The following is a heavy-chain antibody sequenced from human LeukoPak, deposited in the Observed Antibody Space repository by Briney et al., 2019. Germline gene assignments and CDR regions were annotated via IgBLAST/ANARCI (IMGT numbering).Heavy chain of an antibody. J-gene: IGHJ4*02. CDR3: ARDKRPMVRGVGYFDY. D-gene: IGHD3-10*01. V-gene: IGHV3-21*01. Sequence: GGSLRLSCVASRFTFSNYAMNWVRQAPGKGLEWVSSISSSSSYIYYADSVKGRFTISRDNAKNSLYLQMNSLRAEDTAVYYCARDKRPMVRGVGYFDYWGQGTLVTVSS. CDR1: RFTFSNYA. CDR2: ISSSSSYI.